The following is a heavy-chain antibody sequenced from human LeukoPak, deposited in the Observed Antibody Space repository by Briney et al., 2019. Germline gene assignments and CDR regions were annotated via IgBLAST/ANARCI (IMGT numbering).Heavy chain of an antibody. CDR2: IYYSGST. Sequence: SETLSLTCTVSGGSISSGSYYWGWIRQPPGKGLEWIGSIYYSGSTYYNPSLKSRVTISVDTSKNQFSLKLSSVTAADTAVYYCARHSTRYCSSTSCYGDWFDPWGQGTLVTVSS. CDR3: ARHSTRYCSSTSCYGDWFDP. V-gene: IGHV4-39*01. D-gene: IGHD2-2*01. CDR1: GGSISSGSYY. J-gene: IGHJ5*02.